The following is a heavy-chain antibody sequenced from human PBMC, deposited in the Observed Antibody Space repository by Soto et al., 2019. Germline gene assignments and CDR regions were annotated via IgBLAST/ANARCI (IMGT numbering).Heavy chain of an antibody. J-gene: IGHJ4*02. CDR1: GFTFSSYG. CDR2: ISDDGSNK. CDR3: AKEWVYDTSGWCFDY. Sequence: QVQLVESGGGVVQPGRSLRLSCAASGFTFSSYGMHWVRQAPGKGLEWVAVISDDGSNKYYADSLKGRFTISRDNSKNTLYLQMNSVRAEDTAVYYCAKEWVYDTSGWCFDYWGQGTLVTVSS. V-gene: IGHV3-30*18. D-gene: IGHD3-22*01.